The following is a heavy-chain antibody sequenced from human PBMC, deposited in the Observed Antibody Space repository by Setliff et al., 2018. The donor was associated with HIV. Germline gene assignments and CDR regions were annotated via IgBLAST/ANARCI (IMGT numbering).Heavy chain of an antibody. J-gene: IGHJ3*01. V-gene: IGHV5-51*01. CDR3: VRPRVFDSFDV. CDR2: IYPGDSDI. Sequence: PGESLKISCEASGYTFTNYWIGWVRQMPGKGLEWMGIIYPGDSDIIYSPSFQGQVTISADKSITTAYLQWSSLKASDTAIYYCVRPRVFDSFDVWGQGTMVTVSS. CDR1: GYTFTNYW.